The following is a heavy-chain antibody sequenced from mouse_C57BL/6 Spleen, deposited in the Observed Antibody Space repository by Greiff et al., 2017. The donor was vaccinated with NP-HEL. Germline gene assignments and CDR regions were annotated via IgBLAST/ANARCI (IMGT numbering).Heavy chain of an antibody. J-gene: IGHJ4*01. CDR1: GYTFTSYW. D-gene: IGHD1-1*02. CDR2: IYPSDSET. CDR3: ARKATRWAMDY. Sequence: QVQLQQPGAELVRPGSSVKLSCKASGYTFTSYWMDWVKQRPGQGLEWIGNIYPSDSETHYNQKFKDKATLTVDKSSSTAYMQLSSLTSEDSAVYYCARKATRWAMDYWGQGTSVTVSS. V-gene: IGHV1-61*01.